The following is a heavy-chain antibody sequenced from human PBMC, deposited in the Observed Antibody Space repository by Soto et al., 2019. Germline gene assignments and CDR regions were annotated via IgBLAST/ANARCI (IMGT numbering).Heavy chain of an antibody. CDR2: IGTAGDT. D-gene: IGHD6-19*01. CDR1: GFTFSSYD. Sequence: VGSLRLSCAASGFTFSSYDMHWVRQATGKGLEWVSAIGTAGDTYYPGSVKGRFTISRENAKNSLYLQMNSLRAGDTAVYYCARDLGIAVAGRTRSRYYYGMDVWGQGTTVTVSS. CDR3: ARDLGIAVAGRTRSRYYYGMDV. V-gene: IGHV3-13*01. J-gene: IGHJ6*02.